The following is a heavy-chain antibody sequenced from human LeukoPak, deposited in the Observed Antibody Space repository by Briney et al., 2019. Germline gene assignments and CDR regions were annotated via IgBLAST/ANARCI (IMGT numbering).Heavy chain of an antibody. J-gene: IGHJ3*01. V-gene: IGHV1-2*02. CDR3: VREFSSKLEWLAYVTGDDAFDV. Sequence: GASVKVSCKAFGYSFTGYHLHWVRQAPRQGLEWMGWVNPKTGGTNYARKFQGRVTMTRDTSINTVNMELSRLTSDDTAVYYCVREFSSKLEWLAYVTGDDAFDVWGQGTMITVS. D-gene: IGHD3-3*01. CDR2: VNPKTGGT. CDR1: GYSFTGYH.